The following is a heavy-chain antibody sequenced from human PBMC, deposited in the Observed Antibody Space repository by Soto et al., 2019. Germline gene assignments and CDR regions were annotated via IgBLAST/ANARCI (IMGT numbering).Heavy chain of an antibody. V-gene: IGHV1-8*01. CDR1: GYTFTSYE. CDR3: ARERSSGWYVDY. Sequence: QVQLVQSGAEVKKPGASVKVSCKASGYTFTSYEINWVRQATGQGLEWMGWMNPNSGNTGYAQKFQGRVTMTRNTSISTAYMELSSLRSEDTAVHYCARERSSGWYVDYWGQGTLVTVSS. CDR2: MNPNSGNT. J-gene: IGHJ4*02. D-gene: IGHD6-19*01.